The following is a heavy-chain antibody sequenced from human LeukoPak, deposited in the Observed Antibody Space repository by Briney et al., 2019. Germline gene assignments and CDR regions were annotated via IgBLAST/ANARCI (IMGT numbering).Heavy chain of an antibody. D-gene: IGHD3-22*01. CDR1: GFTFSSYA. J-gene: IGHJ4*02. CDR3: ARDLQFYYDSSGYYYPSHYFDY. Sequence: GGSLRLSCAASGFTFSSYAMSWVRQAPGKGLEWVSYISNSGSTRYYADSVKGRFTISRDNAKNSLYLQMNSLRAEDTAVYYCARDLQFYYDSSGYYYPSHYFDYWGQGTLVTVSS. CDR2: ISNSGSTR. V-gene: IGHV3-48*03.